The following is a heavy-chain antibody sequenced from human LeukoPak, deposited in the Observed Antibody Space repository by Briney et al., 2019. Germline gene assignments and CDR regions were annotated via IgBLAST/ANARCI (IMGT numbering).Heavy chain of an antibody. V-gene: IGHV4-34*01. J-gene: IGHJ6*04. D-gene: IGHD6-13*01. CDR2: SNHSGST. Sequence: PSETLSLTCAFYGGSFSGYYWSWIRQPPGRGLEWMGESNHSGSTNYNPSIQSRVTVSLDTSKKQFSLKLSSVTAADTAVYYCARGGLAARGSSWYYYYYGMDVWGKGTTVTVSS. CDR3: ARGGLAARGSSWYYYYYGMDV. CDR1: GGSFSGYY.